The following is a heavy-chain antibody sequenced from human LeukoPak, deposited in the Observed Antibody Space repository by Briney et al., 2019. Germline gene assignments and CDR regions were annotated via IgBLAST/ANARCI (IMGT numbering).Heavy chain of an antibody. V-gene: IGHV4-4*02. D-gene: IGHD3-22*01. Sequence: PSGTLSLTCAVSGGSISSSNWWSWVRQPPGKGLEWIGEIYHSGSTNYNPCLKSRVTISVDTSKNQFSLKLSSVTAADTAVYYCARPHDDSSAFDAFDIWGHGTMVTVSS. CDR1: GGSISSSNW. J-gene: IGHJ3*02. CDR3: ARPHDDSSAFDAFDI. CDR2: IYHSGST.